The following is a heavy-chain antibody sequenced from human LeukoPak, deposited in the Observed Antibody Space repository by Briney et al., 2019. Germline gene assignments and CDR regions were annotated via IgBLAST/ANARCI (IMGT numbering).Heavy chain of an antibody. V-gene: IGHV4-34*01. CDR1: GGSFSGYY. D-gene: IGHD3-22*01. Sequence: SETLSLTCAVYGGSFSGYYWSWIRQPPGKGLEWIGEINHSGSTNYNPSLKSRVTISVDTSKNQFSLKLSSVTAADTAVYYCATDYYHSSGHWSDYWGQGTLVTVSS. CDR3: ATDYYHSSGHWSDY. J-gene: IGHJ4*02. CDR2: INHSGST.